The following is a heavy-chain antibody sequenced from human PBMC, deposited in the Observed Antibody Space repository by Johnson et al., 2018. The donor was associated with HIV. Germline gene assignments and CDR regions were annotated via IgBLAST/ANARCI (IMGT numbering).Heavy chain of an antibody. V-gene: IGHV3-66*04. D-gene: IGHD2-8*02. CDR2: IYSGGTK. Sequence: VQLVESGGGVARPGGSLRLSCEGSGFIFDEYDMSWVRQTPGKGLEWVAVIYSGGTKYYADSVKGRFIISRDSSKNTLYLQMNSLRAEDTAVYYCARHYGWGDHWDAFDIWGQGTMVTVSS. J-gene: IGHJ3*02. CDR3: ARHYGWGDHWDAFDI. CDR1: GFIFDEYD.